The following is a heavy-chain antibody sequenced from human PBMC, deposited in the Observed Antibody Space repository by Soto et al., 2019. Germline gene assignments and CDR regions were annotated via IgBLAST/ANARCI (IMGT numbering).Heavy chain of an antibody. CDR3: AKVSLGATTITDFYYYGMDV. Sequence: GGSLRLSCAASGFTFDNYAMNWVRQAPGKGLEWVSGITGSGENTYYADSVKGRFTISRDNSKNTLYVQLNSLRVEDTAMYYCAKVSLGATTITDFYYYGMDVWGQGTMVTVSS. V-gene: IGHV3-23*01. D-gene: IGHD1-26*01. CDR2: ITGSGENT. CDR1: GFTFDNYA. J-gene: IGHJ6*02.